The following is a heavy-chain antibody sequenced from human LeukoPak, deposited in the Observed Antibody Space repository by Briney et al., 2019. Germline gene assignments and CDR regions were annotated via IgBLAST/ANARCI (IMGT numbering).Heavy chain of an antibody. J-gene: IGHJ4*02. Sequence: SETLSLTCAVYGGSFSGNYWGWIRQPPGKGLEWIGEINHGGSTNYNPSLKSRVTISVDTSKNQFSLQMSSVTAADTAVYYCARDTSVTPGYWGQGTLVTVSS. CDR2: INHGGST. D-gene: IGHD4-23*01. CDR3: ARDTSVTPGY. CDR1: GGSFSGNY. V-gene: IGHV4-34*01.